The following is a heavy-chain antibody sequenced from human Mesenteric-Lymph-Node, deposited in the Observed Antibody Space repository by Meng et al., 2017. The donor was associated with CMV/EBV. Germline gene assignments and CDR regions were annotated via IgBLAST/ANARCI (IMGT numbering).Heavy chain of an antibody. V-gene: IGHV3-48*04. CDR1: GFTFSSYS. CDR2: ISSSSSTI. Sequence: GESLKISCAASGFTFSSYSMNWVRQAPGKGLEWVSYISSSSSTIYYADSVRGRFTISRDNAKNSLYLQMNSLRAEDTAVYYCAREPYYDFWSGWFDYWGQGTLVTVSS. J-gene: IGHJ4*02. D-gene: IGHD3-3*01. CDR3: AREPYYDFWSGWFDY.